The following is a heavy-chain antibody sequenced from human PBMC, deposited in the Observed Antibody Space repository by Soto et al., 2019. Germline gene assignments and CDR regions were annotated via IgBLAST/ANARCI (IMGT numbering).Heavy chain of an antibody. V-gene: IGHV3-30*18. J-gene: IGHJ3*02. Sequence: GGSLRLSCAASGFTFNNYDMHWVRQSPGKGLEWVAVTSYDGNNKFYADSVKGRFTISRDNSKNTLYLQMNSLSAEDTAVYYCAKVLSVIVADSFDIWGQGTMVTVSS. D-gene: IGHD3-22*01. CDR3: AKVLSVIVADSFDI. CDR1: GFTFNNYD. CDR2: TSYDGNNK.